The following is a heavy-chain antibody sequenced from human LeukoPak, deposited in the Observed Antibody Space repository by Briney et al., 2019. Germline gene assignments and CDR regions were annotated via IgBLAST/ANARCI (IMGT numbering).Heavy chain of an antibody. CDR3: AREYAAGNWFDP. CDR2: IYYSGST. Sequence: PSETLSLTCTVSGGSISSGGYYWSWIRQHPGKGLEWIGYIYYSGSTYYNPSLKSRVTISVDTSKSQFSLKLSSVTAADTAVYDCAREYAAGNWFDPWGQGTLATVSS. V-gene: IGHV4-31*03. J-gene: IGHJ5*02. CDR1: GGSISSGGYY.